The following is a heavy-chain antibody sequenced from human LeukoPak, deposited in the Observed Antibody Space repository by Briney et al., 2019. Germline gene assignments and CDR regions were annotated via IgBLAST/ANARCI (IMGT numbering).Heavy chain of an antibody. D-gene: IGHD3-22*01. CDR2: ITSKTDGGTT. V-gene: IGHV3-15*01. CDR1: GFTFINAW. Sequence: GGSLRLSCAASGFTFINAWMTWVRQAPGKGLEWVGRITSKTDGGTTDHAAPVKGRFTISRDDSKNTLYLQMNSLRTEDTAVYYCAKEGRLTVAAVVVENYFDYWGQGTPVTVSA. J-gene: IGHJ4*02. CDR3: AKEGRLTVAAVVVENYFDY.